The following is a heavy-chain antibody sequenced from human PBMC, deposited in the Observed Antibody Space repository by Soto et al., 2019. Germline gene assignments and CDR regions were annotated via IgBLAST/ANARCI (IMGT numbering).Heavy chain of an antibody. J-gene: IGHJ5*02. D-gene: IGHD3-3*01. CDR2: IVPMFGTA. V-gene: IGHV1-69*12. Sequence: QVQLVQSGAEMKKPGSSVNVSCKTSGGTFGNSAVTWVRQAPGQGLEWLGGIVPMFGTANYAQKFQGRVTITADESTITAYMELSSLNTDDTAVYYCARDGDPQSAFWSGPLGGGRFDPWGQGTLVTVSS. CDR3: ARDGDPQSAFWSGPLGGGRFDP. CDR1: GGTFGNSA.